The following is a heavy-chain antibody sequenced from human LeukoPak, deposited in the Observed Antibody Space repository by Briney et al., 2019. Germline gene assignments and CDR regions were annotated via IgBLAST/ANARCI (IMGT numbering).Heavy chain of an antibody. Sequence: SETLSLTCTVSGGSISSGDYYWSWIRQPPGKGLEWIGYIYYSGSTYYNPSLKSRLTISLDTSKNQFSLKLSSVTAADTAVYYCAREGDGGYGDFSHWGQGTLVTVSS. V-gene: IGHV4-30-4*02. CDR2: IYYSGST. CDR1: GGSISSGDYY. CDR3: AREGDGGYGDFSH. J-gene: IGHJ4*02. D-gene: IGHD5-12*01.